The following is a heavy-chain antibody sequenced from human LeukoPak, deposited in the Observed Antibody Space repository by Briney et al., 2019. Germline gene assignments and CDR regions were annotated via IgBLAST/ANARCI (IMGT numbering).Heavy chain of an antibody. D-gene: IGHD1-1*01. Sequence: ASVKVSCKASGYTFTGYYMHWVRQAPGQGLEWMGWINPNSGGTNYAQKFQGRVTMTRDTSISTAYMELSRLRSDDTAVYYCARGRTDPHYYYYMDVWGKGTTVTVSS. CDR2: INPNSGGT. CDR1: GYTFTGYY. J-gene: IGHJ6*03. V-gene: IGHV1-2*02. CDR3: ARGRTDPHYYYYMDV.